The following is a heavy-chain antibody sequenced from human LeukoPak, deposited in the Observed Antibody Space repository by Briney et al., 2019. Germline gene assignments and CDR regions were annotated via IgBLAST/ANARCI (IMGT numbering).Heavy chain of an antibody. D-gene: IGHD3-22*01. CDR3: AKDALVVVSRQDY. V-gene: IGHV3-23*01. CDR1: GFTFSSYA. CDR2: ISGSSGST. J-gene: IGHJ4*02. Sequence: PGGSLRLSCAASGFTFSSYAMSWVRQAPGKGLEWVSAISGSSGSTYYADSVKGRFTISRDNSKNTLYLQMNSLRAEDTAVYHCAKDALVVVSRQDYWGQGTLVTVSS.